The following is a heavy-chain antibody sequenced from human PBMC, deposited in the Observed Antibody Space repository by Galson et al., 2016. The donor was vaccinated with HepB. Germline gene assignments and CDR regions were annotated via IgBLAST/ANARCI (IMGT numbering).Heavy chain of an antibody. CDR1: GYSLTSRH. Sequence: SVKVSCKASGYSLTSRHTHWVRQAPGQGLEWMAIIKHSGGGTIYAQKFQDRVTMTRDTSTNTDYMELSSLRSDDTAVYYCARASPRDSSDWYPDAFDIWGQGTMVTVSS. CDR3: ARASPRDSSDWYPDAFDI. D-gene: IGHD6-19*01. V-gene: IGHV1-46*01. CDR2: IKHSGGGT. J-gene: IGHJ3*02.